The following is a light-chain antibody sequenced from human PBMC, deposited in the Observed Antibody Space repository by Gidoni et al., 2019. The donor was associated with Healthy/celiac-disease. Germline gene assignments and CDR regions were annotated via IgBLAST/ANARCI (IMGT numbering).Light chain of an antibody. CDR1: QSVSSSY. V-gene: IGKV3-20*01. CDR3: QQYGSPMYT. CDR2: GAS. J-gene: IGKJ2*01. Sequence: EIVLTQSPGTLSLSPGARATLSCRASQSVSSSYLAWYQQQPGQAPRLLIYGASSRATGIPDRFSGSGSGTDFTLTISRLEPEDFAVYYCQQYGSPMYTFGQGTKLEIK.